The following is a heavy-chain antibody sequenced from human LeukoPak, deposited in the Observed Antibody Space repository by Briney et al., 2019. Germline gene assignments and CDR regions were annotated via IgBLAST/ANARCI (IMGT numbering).Heavy chain of an antibody. Sequence: SGGSLRLSCAASGFTFSNYGMNWVRQAPGKALEGVSYISTSSSTIYHPDSVKVRYTISRDNAKNSPYMQMPSLRDQDSALYFCSRDCSQGKRYYFDYWGEGTLGTVSS. CDR2: ISTSSSTI. V-gene: IGHV3-48*02. J-gene: IGHJ4*02. CDR3: SRDCSQGKRYYFDY. D-gene: IGHD2-21*01. CDR1: GFTFSNYG.